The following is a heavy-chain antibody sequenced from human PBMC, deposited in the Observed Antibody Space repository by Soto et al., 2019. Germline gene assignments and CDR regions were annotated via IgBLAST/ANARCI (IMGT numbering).Heavy chain of an antibody. J-gene: IGHJ6*02. CDR1: GFTFSSYA. V-gene: IGHV3-30-3*01. CDR2: ISYDGSNK. Sequence: QVQLVESGGGVVQPGRSLRLSCAASGFTFSSYAMHWVRQAPGKGLEWVAVISYDGSNKYYADSVKGRFTISRDNSKNTLYLQRNSLRAEDTAVYYCATTCRPYYYYYGMDVWGQGTTVTVSS. CDR3: ATTCRPYYYYYGMDV.